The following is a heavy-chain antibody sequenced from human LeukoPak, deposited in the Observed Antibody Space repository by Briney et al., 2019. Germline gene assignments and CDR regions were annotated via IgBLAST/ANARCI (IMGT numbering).Heavy chain of an antibody. D-gene: IGHD5-18*01. V-gene: IGHV3-23*01. J-gene: IGHJ4*02. CDR1: GFSLSTYG. CDR3: AKGGGYSFGYYFDY. Sequence: SRRLSWAAAGFSLSTYGMSWVRQAPGKVLEWVSTIGVVVASTYYGGSVKGRFTISRANYRKPLYLKMNSMSAEDTAVYYCAKGGGYSFGYYFDYWGQGTLVTVSS. CDR2: IGVVVAST.